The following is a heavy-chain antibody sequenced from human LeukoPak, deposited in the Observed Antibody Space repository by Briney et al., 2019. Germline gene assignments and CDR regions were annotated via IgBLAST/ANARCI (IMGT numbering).Heavy chain of an antibody. D-gene: IGHD6-19*01. CDR2: IIPIFGTA. J-gene: IGHJ4*02. V-gene: IGHV1-69*13. Sequence: SVKVSCKASGYTFTGYYMHWVRQAPGQGLEWMGGIIPIFGTANYAQKFQGRVTITADESTSTAYMELSSLRSEDTAVYYCASQGYSSGWEQGYFDYWGQGTLVTVSS. CDR1: GYTFTGYY. CDR3: ASQGYSSGWEQGYFDY.